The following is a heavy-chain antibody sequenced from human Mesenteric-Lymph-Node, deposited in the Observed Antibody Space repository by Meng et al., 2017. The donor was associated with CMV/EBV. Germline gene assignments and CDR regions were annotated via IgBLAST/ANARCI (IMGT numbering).Heavy chain of an antibody. Sequence: GGSLRLSCAASGFTFSLYAMQWVRQAPGKGLEWVAVISYDETKKYYADSVKGRFSISKDKSKNTLYLQMNSLRGEDTAVYYCARASKGVPDYWGQGTLVTVSS. CDR3: ARASKGVPDY. D-gene: IGHD3-10*01. CDR2: ISYDETKK. J-gene: IGHJ4*02. CDR1: GFTFSLYA. V-gene: IGHV3-30*04.